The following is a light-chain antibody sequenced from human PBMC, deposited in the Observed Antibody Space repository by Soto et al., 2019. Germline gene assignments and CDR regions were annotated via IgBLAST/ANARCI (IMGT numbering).Light chain of an antibody. CDR2: GAS. Sequence: EIVLTQSPGTLSLSPGERVTLSCRASQSVSSSYLAWYQQKPGQAPRLLIYGASSRATGISDRFSGSGSGTDFTLTISRLEPEDFAVYYCQQYNDWPPALTFGGGTKVEIK. CDR1: QSVSSSY. CDR3: QQYNDWPPALT. J-gene: IGKJ4*01. V-gene: IGKV3-20*01.